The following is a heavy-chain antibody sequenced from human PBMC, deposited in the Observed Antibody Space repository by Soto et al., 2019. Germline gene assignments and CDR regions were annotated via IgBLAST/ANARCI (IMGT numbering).Heavy chain of an antibody. CDR2: IRSKAYGGTT. Sequence: GGSLRLSCTASGFTFGDYAMSWFRQAPGKGLEWVGFIRSKAYGGTTEYAASVKGRFTISRDDSKSIPYLQMNSLKTEDTAVYYCTREGLSSSWSGYYYYYMDVWGKGTTVTVSS. D-gene: IGHD6-13*01. CDR3: TREGLSSSWSGYYYYYMDV. CDR1: GFTFGDYA. J-gene: IGHJ6*03. V-gene: IGHV3-49*03.